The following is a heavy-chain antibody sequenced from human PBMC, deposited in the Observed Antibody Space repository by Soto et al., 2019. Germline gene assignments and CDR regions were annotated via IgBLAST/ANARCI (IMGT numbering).Heavy chain of an antibody. CDR1: GGTFSSYA. CDR2: ISAYNGNT. Sequence: ASVKVSCKASGGTFSSYAISWVRQAPGQGLEWMGWISAYNGNTNYAQKLQGRVTMTTDTSTSTAYMELRSLRSDDTAVYYCARDTPRTGDDAFDIWGQGTTVTVS. CDR3: ARDTPRTGDDAFDI. V-gene: IGHV1-18*01. J-gene: IGHJ3*02. D-gene: IGHD2-8*02.